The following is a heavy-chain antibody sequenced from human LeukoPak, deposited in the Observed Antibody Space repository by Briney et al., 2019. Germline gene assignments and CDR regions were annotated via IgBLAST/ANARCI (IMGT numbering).Heavy chain of an antibody. CDR1: GYSFTSYW. CDR3: ARHRYYYDSSGYYYEGYYFDY. J-gene: IGHJ4*02. Sequence: GESLKISCKGSGYSFTSYWIGWVRQMPGKGLEWVGIIYPGDSDTRYSPSFQGQVTISADKSISTAYLQWSSLKASDTAMYYCARHRYYYDSSGYYYEGYYFDYWGQGTLVTVSS. V-gene: IGHV5-51*01. D-gene: IGHD3-22*01. CDR2: IYPGDSDT.